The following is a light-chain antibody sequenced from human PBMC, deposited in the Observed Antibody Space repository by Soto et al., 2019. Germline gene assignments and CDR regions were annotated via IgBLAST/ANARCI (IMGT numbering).Light chain of an antibody. CDR3: QHSGDFRWT. Sequence: PGERASLSCGASQSITSSFLAWYQQKPGQAPRLLIYGASSRATGIPDRFSGTGSETDFTLTINRLEPEDFAVYYCQHSGDFRWTFGQGTKVDIK. CDR2: GAS. V-gene: IGKV3-20*01. CDR1: QSITSSF. J-gene: IGKJ1*01.